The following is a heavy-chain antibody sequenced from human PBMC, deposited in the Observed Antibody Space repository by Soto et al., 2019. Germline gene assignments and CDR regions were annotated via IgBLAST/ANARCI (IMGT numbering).Heavy chain of an antibody. V-gene: IGHV6-1*01. CDR1: GDSVSSNSAG. D-gene: IGHD1-26*01. CDR2: TYYRSKWYY. CDR3: SRGVQYSARCFDY. Sequence: SQTLSLPCAITGDSVSSNSAGWSWVRQSPSRGVEWLGRTYYRSKWYYEDAVSVRGRITINPDTSKNQYSLQLNSVTPEDTAVYFFSRGVQYSARCFDYWGQGTLVTVSS. J-gene: IGHJ4*01.